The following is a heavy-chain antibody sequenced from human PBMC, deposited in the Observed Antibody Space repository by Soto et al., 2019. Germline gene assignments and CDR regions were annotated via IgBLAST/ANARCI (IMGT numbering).Heavy chain of an antibody. D-gene: IGHD2-2*01. CDR1: GGSIISYY. CDR3: ARLVPAARGPLYIDY. J-gene: IGHJ4*02. Sequence: WATLSLTCTVSGGSIISYYWSWIRQPPGKGLEWIGYIYYSGSTNYNPSLKSRVTISVDTSKNQFSLKLSSVTAADTAVYYCARLVPAARGPLYIDYWGQGTLVTVSS. V-gene: IGHV4-59*01. CDR2: IYYSGST.